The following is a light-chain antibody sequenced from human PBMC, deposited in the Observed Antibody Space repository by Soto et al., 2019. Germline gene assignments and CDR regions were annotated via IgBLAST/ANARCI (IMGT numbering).Light chain of an antibody. J-gene: IGLJ3*02. CDR3: VLYMGNGISL. CDR1: SGSVSPSFY. CDR2: GTN. V-gene: IGLV8-61*01. Sequence: QTVVTKEPSLSVSPGGAVTLTCGLSSGSVSPSFYPTGYQQTPGQPPRTLIYGTNTRSSGVPDRFSASIFGNKAALTITGAQSDDECDYYCVLYMGNGISLFGGGTQLTVL.